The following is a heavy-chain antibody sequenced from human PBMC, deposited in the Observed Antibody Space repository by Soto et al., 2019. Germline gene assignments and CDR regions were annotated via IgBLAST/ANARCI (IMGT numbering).Heavy chain of an antibody. CDR2: ISAYNDKT. J-gene: IGHJ5*02. Sequence: ASVNVSCTASGDAFTSYGISWVRQAPGQGLEWMGLISAYNDKTNCEHDLQGRVTMTTDTPTSTAYIELRSLRSDATAVYYCERDRAWLQSNWFDPWGQGTLVTVSS. V-gene: IGHV1-18*04. CDR1: GDAFTSYG. D-gene: IGHD4-4*01. CDR3: ERDRAWLQSNWFDP.